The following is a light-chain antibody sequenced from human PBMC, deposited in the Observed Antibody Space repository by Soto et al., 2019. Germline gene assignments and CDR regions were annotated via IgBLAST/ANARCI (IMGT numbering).Light chain of an antibody. CDR1: QGISSY. CDR3: QQLNSYRLT. J-gene: IGKJ4*01. Sequence: DIQLTQSPSFLSASVGDRVTITCRASQGISSYFAWYQQKPGKAPTLLIYAVSTLQSGVPSWFSGRASGTELTLTISSLLPEDFATYYCQQLNSYRLTFVGGTKVEIK. V-gene: IGKV1-9*01. CDR2: AVS.